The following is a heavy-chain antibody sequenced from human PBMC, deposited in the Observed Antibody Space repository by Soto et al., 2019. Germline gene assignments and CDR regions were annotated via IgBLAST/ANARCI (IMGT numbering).Heavy chain of an antibody. V-gene: IGHV1-46*01. Sequence: ASVKVSCKASGYTFTSYYMHWVRQAPGQGLEWMGIINPSGGSTSYAQKFQGRVTMTRDTSTSTVYMELSSLRSEDTAVYYCARGADYGSGSYYGPSYYYGMDVWGQGTTVTVAS. J-gene: IGHJ6*02. D-gene: IGHD3-10*01. CDR2: INPSGGST. CDR3: ARGADYGSGSYYGPSYYYGMDV. CDR1: GYTFTSYY.